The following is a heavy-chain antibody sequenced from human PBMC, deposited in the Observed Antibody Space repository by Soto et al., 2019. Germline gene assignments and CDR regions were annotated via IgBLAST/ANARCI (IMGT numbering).Heavy chain of an antibody. V-gene: IGHV1-69*01. Sequence: QVQLVQSGAEVKKPGSSVKVSCKASGGTFSSYAISWVRQAPGQGLEWMGGIIPIFGTANYAQKFQGRVTITADESTSTAHMELSSLRSEDTAVYYCAREGKDYYDSSGYYSPYWGQGTLVTVSS. CDR3: AREGKDYYDSSGYYSPY. J-gene: IGHJ4*02. CDR1: GGTFSSYA. CDR2: IIPIFGTA. D-gene: IGHD3-22*01.